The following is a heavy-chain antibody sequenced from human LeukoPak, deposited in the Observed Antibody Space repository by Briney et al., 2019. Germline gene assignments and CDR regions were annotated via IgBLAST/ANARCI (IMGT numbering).Heavy chain of an antibody. Sequence: GASVKVSCKASGYTFTGYYMHWVRQAHGQGLEWMGWINPNNGGTNYTQKFQGRVTMTRDTSISTAYMELSRLRSDDTAVYYCARDAYSGYDQSEHFDYWGQGTLVTVSS. D-gene: IGHD5-12*01. V-gene: IGHV1-2*02. CDR1: GYTFTGYY. J-gene: IGHJ4*02. CDR3: ARDAYSGYDQSEHFDY. CDR2: INPNNGGT.